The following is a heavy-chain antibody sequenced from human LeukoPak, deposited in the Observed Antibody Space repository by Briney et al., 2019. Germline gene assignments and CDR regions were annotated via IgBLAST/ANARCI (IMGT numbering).Heavy chain of an antibody. CDR3: ARDNGRDSSGYSGY. J-gene: IGHJ4*02. CDR1: GGSISSGDYY. CDR2: IYYSGST. D-gene: IGHD3-22*01. Sequence: SQTLSLTCTVSGGSISSGDYYWSWIRQPPGKGLEWIGYIYYSGSTYYNPSLKSRLTISVDTSKNQFSLKLSSVTAADTAVYYCARDNGRDSSGYSGYWGQGTLVTVSS. V-gene: IGHV4-30-4*08.